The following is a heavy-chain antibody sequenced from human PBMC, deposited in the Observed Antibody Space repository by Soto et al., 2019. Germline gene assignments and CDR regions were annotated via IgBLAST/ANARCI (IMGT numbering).Heavy chain of an antibody. D-gene: IGHD6-13*01. Sequence: ASVKVSCKASGGTFSSYTISWVRQAPGQGLEWMGRIIPILGIANYAQKFQGRVTITADKSTSTAYMELSSLRSEDTAVYYCARLAKYSINWYVDYWGQGTLVTVSS. V-gene: IGHV1-69*02. CDR2: IIPILGIA. CDR1: GGTFSSYT. CDR3: ARLAKYSINWYVDY. J-gene: IGHJ4*02.